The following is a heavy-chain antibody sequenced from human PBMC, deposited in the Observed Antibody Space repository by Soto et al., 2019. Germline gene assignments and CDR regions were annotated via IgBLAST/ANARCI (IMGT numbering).Heavy chain of an antibody. CDR3: ARGVGRYGSNLDY. D-gene: IGHD1-26*01. CDR2: ICNSGDT. V-gene: IGHV4-59*01. Sequence: QVQLQASGPGLVKPSETLSLTCTVSGGSISSYCWSWVRQPPGEGLEWIANICNSGDTNYDPSLKGRVVISVDTSRNQFSLKLSSVTAADTALYYCARGVGRYGSNLDYWGQGTLVTVSS. J-gene: IGHJ4*02. CDR1: GGSISSYC.